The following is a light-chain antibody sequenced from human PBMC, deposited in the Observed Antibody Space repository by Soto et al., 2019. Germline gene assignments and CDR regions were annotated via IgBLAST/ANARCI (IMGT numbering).Light chain of an antibody. CDR3: QQYNDWPMFS. Sequence: EIVMTQSPATLSLSPGERATLSCRASQSVYNKFAWYQQRPGQAPRLLIYGASTRATGIPARFSGGGSGTEFSLTISSLQSEDFAVYYCQQYNDWPMFSFGQGTRLEIK. V-gene: IGKV3-15*01. CDR2: GAS. CDR1: QSVYNK. J-gene: IGKJ2*01.